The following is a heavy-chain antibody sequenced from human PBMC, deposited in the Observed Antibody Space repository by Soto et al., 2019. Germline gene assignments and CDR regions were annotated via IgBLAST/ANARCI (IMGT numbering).Heavy chain of an antibody. CDR1: GDSVSSNSAA. Sequence: AQTLSLTCAISGDSVSSNSAALNWSMQSPSRGLEWLGRTYYRSKWYNDYAVSVKSRITINPDTSKNQFSLQLNSVTPEDTAVYYCARARLPEGAFDIWGQGTMVTVSS. CDR2: TYYRSKWYN. CDR3: ARARLPEGAFDI. V-gene: IGHV6-1*01. J-gene: IGHJ3*02.